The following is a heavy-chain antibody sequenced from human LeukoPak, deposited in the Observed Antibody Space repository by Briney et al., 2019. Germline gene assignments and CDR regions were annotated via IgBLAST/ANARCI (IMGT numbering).Heavy chain of an antibody. Sequence: SETLSLTCAVYGGSFSGYYWSWIRQPPGKGLEWIGYIYYIGSTNYNPSLKSRVTISVDTSKNQFSLKLSSVTAADTAVYYCARETYCAADCYSGFDFWGQGTLVTVSS. CDR1: GGSFSGYY. D-gene: IGHD2-21*02. CDR2: IYYIGST. CDR3: ARETYCAADCYSGFDF. J-gene: IGHJ4*02. V-gene: IGHV4-59*01.